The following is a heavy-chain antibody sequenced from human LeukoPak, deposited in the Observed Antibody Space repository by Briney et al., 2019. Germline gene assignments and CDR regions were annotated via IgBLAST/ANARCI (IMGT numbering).Heavy chain of an antibody. CDR3: ARDYGGNSFHDAFDI. J-gene: IGHJ3*02. D-gene: IGHD4-23*01. CDR1: GYTFTSYD. V-gene: IGHV1-8*01. Sequence: ASVTVSCKASGYTFTSYDINWVRQAPGQGLEWMGWMNPNSGNTGYAQKFQGRVTMTRNTSISTAYMELSSLRSEDTAVYYCARDYGGNSFHDAFDIWGQGTMVTVSS. CDR2: MNPNSGNT.